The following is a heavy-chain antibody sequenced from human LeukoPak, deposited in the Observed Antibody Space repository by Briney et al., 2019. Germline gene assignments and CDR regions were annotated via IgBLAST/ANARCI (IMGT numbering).Heavy chain of an antibody. J-gene: IGHJ6*02. Sequence: PGGSLRLSCAASGFTLSSYSMNWVRQAPGEGLEWVSYISSSSSTIYYADSVKGRFTISRDNAKNSLYLQMNSLRAEDTALYYCAKDMGSGTIVVVTAIPYYYGMDVWGQGTTVTVSS. CDR2: ISSSSSTI. CDR1: GFTLSSYS. CDR3: AKDMGSGTIVVVTAIPYYYGMDV. D-gene: IGHD2-21*02. V-gene: IGHV3-48*04.